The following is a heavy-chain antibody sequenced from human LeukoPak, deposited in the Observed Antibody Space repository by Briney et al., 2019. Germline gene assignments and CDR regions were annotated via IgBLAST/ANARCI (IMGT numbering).Heavy chain of an antibody. V-gene: IGHV3-23*01. D-gene: IGHD3-22*01. Sequence: GGSLRLSCAASGFSFNSYGMNWVRRAPGKGLEWVSVISSTGATTYYAASVKGRFTISRDNSKSTLYLQMDALRADDTAVYYCARSLNGFYRGLDFWGQGTLVTVSS. CDR2: ISSTGATT. CDR1: GFSFNSYG. J-gene: IGHJ4*02. CDR3: ARSLNGFYRGLDF.